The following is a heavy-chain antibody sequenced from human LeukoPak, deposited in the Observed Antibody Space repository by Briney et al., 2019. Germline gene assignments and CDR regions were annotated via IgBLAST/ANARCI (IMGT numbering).Heavy chain of an antibody. CDR1: GFTFDDYS. CDR2: ISWNSGLL. D-gene: IGHD5-18*01. CDR3: ASLDTAKQPLANH. J-gene: IGHJ5*02. V-gene: IGHV3-9*01. Sequence: GGSLRLSCVVSGFTFDDYSMHWVRQAPGKGLEWVSSISWNSGLLAYADSVKGRFTISKNSAKNSLYLQMNTLRVEDTAMYYCASLDTAKQPLANHWGQGTLVTVSS.